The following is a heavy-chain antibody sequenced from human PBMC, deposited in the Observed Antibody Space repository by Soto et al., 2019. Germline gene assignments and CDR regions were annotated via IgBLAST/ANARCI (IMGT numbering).Heavy chain of an antibody. D-gene: IGHD3-10*01. J-gene: IGHJ4*02. CDR2: IKSKTDGGTT. CDR3: TTAPHRINYYGSGSYYVPLVVY. V-gene: IGHV3-15*01. Sequence: GGSLRLSCAASGFTFSNAWMSWVRQAPGKGLEWVGRIKSKTDGGTTDYAAPVKGRFTISRDDSKNTLYLQMNSLKTEDTAVYYCTTAPHRINYYGSGSYYVPLVVYWGQGTLVTVSS. CDR1: GFTFSNAW.